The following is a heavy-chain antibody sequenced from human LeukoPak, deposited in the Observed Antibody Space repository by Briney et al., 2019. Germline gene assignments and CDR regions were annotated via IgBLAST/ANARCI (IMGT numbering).Heavy chain of an antibody. CDR3: ARDLGGGNLPYYFDY. CDR1: GYTFTSYG. Sequence: GASVKVSCKASGYTFTSYGISWVRQAPGQGLEWMGWISAYNGNTNYAQKLQGRVTMTRDTSTSTVYMELSSLRSEDTAVYYCARDLGGGNLPYYFDYWGQGTLVTVSS. J-gene: IGHJ4*02. CDR2: ISAYNGNT. V-gene: IGHV1-18*01. D-gene: IGHD1-14*01.